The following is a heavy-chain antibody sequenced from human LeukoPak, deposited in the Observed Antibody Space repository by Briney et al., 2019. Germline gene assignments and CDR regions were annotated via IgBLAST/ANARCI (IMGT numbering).Heavy chain of an antibody. D-gene: IGHD1-26*01. CDR2: INPNSGGT. Sequence: ASVKVSCKASGYTFTGYYMHWVRLAPGQGLEWMGWINPNSGGTNYAQKFQGRVTFTRDTSISTTYMELSSLRFDDTAFYYRARPRGSYHILSEPGYWGQGTLVTVSS. J-gene: IGHJ4*02. CDR3: ARPRGSYHILSEPGY. V-gene: IGHV1-2*02. CDR1: GYTFTGYY.